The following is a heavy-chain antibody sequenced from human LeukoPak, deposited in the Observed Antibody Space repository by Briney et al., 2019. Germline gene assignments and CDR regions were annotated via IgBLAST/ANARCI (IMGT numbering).Heavy chain of an antibody. Sequence: GGSLRLSCAASGFTFRNYGMHWVRQAPGKGLEWVALIRYDGSKKDYADSVKGRFTISRDSSKNTLYLQMDSLRAEDTAVYYCARTGDTERFDYWGQGTLVTVSS. CDR1: GFTFRNYG. J-gene: IGHJ4*02. V-gene: IGHV3-33*01. CDR2: IRYDGSKK. CDR3: ARTGDTERFDY. D-gene: IGHD5-18*01.